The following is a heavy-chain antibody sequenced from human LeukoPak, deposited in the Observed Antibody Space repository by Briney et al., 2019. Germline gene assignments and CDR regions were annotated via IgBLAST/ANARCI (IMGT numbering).Heavy chain of an antibody. D-gene: IGHD3-10*01. CDR2: TRYHGRNE. CDR3: AKEGSGRPFDS. V-gene: IGHV3-30*02. Sequence: GGSLRLSCVASGFTFANYAMHWVRQAPGKGLEWVAFTRYHGRNEYYAESVKGRFTISRDNFKNSLYLQMNSLRPEDTAVYFCAKEGSGRPFDSWGQGSLVTVSS. CDR1: GFTFANYA. J-gene: IGHJ4*02.